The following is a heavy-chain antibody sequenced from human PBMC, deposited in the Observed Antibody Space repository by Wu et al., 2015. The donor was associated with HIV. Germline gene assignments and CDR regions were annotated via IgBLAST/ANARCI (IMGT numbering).Heavy chain of an antibody. CDR3: ATVRWEYQQSKRYDAYDI. CDR2: SDPEGGET. V-gene: IGHV1-24*01. D-gene: IGHD2-2*01. J-gene: IGHJ3*02. Sequence: HDQLVQSGAEVKKPGASVKVSCKVSGYTLSKLSVHWVRQAPGKGLEWMGGSDPEGGETVYAQKFQGRVTLTEDTSTDTAYMELTRLRSEDTAVYFCATVRWEYQQSKRYDAYDIWGQGTMVIVSS. CDR1: GYTLSKLS.